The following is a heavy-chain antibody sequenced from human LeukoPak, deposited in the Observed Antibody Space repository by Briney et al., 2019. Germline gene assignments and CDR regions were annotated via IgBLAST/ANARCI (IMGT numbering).Heavy chain of an antibody. CDR2: ISSSGSTI. CDR1: GFTFSSYE. D-gene: IGHD3-9*01. Sequence: PGGSLRLSCAASGFTFSSYEMNWVRQAPGKGLEWVSYISSSGSTIYYADSVKGRFTIFRDNAKNSLYLQMNSLRAEDTAVYYCARGGAYYDILTGYGEFDYWGQGTLVTVSS. CDR3: ARGGAYYDILTGYGEFDY. V-gene: IGHV3-48*03. J-gene: IGHJ4*02.